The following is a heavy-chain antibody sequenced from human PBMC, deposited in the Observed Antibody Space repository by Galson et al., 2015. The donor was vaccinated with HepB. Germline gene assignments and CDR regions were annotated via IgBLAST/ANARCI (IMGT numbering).Heavy chain of an antibody. J-gene: IGHJ4*02. V-gene: IGHV1-69*04. D-gene: IGHD4-17*01. CDR1: GDTFRSYS. CDR2: SIPILGIT. Sequence: SVKVSCKASGDTFRSYSIIWVRQAPGQGLEWMGRSIPILGITDYAQRFQGRVTIIADKSTSTAHMELSSLRSEDTAIYYCARGTGTATTTIFDSWGQGTLVTVSS. CDR3: ARGTGTATTTIFDS.